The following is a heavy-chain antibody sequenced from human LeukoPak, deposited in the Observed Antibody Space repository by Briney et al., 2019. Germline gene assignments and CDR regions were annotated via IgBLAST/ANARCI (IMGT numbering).Heavy chain of an antibody. D-gene: IGHD6-13*01. V-gene: IGHV4-31*03. CDR2: IYYSGST. CDR3: ARDSSWSDYYFDY. Sequence: KSSETLSHTCTVSGGSISSGGYYWSWIRQHPGKGLEWIGYIYYSGSTYYNPSLKSRVTISVDTSKNQFSLKLSSVTAADTAVYYCARDSSWSDYYFDYWGQGTLVTVSS. J-gene: IGHJ4*02. CDR1: GGSISSGGYY.